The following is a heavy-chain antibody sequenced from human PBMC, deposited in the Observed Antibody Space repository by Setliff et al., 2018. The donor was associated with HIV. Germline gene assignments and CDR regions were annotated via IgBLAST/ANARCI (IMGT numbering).Heavy chain of an antibody. CDR1: GFTFNTYG. D-gene: IGHD3-22*01. CDR2: IRYDGSNK. V-gene: IGHV3-30*02. Sequence: GGSLRLSCAASGFTFNTYGMHWVRQAPGKGLEWVAFIRYDGSNKYYADSVKGRFTISRDNSKKTLFLQMNSLRIEDTAVYYCARRKYYYDSTAYFHYKYYGMDVWGQGTTVTVSS. J-gene: IGHJ6*02. CDR3: ARRKYYYDSTAYFHYKYYGMDV.